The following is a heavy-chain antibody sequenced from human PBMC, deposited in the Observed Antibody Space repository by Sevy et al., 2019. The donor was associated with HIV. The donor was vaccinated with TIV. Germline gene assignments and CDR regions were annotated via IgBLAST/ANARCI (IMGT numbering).Heavy chain of an antibody. V-gene: IGHV3-13*01. CDR3: ARAPISSSWYYFHY. CDR1: GFTFSSYD. CDR2: IGTAGDT. Sequence: GGSLRLSCAASGFTFSSYDMHWVRQATGKGLEWVSAIGTAGDTYYPGSVKGRFTISRENAKNSLYLQMNSLRAGDTAVYYCARAPISSSWYYFHYWGQGTLVTVSS. D-gene: IGHD6-13*01. J-gene: IGHJ4*02.